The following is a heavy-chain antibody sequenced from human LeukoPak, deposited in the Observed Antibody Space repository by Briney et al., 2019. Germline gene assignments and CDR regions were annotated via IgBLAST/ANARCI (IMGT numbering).Heavy chain of an antibody. V-gene: IGHV3-30*02. CDR3: AKEHRGVGAVTLYDYFDF. Sequence: GGSLRLPCATSGFNFRTFGTHWLRQAPGKGLEWVAFIQVDGSKGSYADSVRGRFTISRDNSKNTLSLQMNGLRVEDTAVYYCAKEHRGVGAVTLYDYFDFWGQGTLVTVSS. D-gene: IGHD1-26*01. J-gene: IGHJ4*02. CDR2: IQVDGSKG. CDR1: GFNFRTFG.